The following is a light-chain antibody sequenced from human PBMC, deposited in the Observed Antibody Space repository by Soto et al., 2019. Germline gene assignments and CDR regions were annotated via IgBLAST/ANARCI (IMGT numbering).Light chain of an antibody. Sequence: QSALTQPPSTSGSPGQSVTISCAGTINDVGGYNYVSWYQQHPGKVPQLMIYQVTKRPSGVPDRFSASKSDTTASLTFSGLQAEDEGDYYCMSYAGGNRFVFGTGTKVTVL. CDR1: INDVGGYNY. CDR2: QVT. J-gene: IGLJ1*01. V-gene: IGLV2-8*01. CDR3: MSYAGGNRFV.